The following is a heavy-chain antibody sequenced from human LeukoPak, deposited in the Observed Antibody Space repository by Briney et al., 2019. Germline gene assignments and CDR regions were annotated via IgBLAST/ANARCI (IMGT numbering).Heavy chain of an antibody. CDR2: INPGGSST. CDR3: ARSNQADDY. D-gene: IGHD4-11*01. V-gene: IGHV3-74*01. Sequence: RSLRLSCAASGFTVRSNYMSWVGQAPGKGLVWVSRINPGGSSTTYADSVKGRFTIPRDNPKYTLYLQMNSLKAENTAVYYCARSNQADDYWGQGTLVTVSS. J-gene: IGHJ4*02. CDR1: GFTVRSNY.